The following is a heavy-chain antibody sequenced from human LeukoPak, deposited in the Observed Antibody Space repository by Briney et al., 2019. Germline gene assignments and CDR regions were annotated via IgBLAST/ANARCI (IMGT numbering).Heavy chain of an antibody. CDR1: GFGFSNYW. CDR3: ARSNGYYYGSGGLDY. V-gene: IGHV3-7*01. J-gene: IGHJ4*02. D-gene: IGHD3-10*01. CDR2: IKEDGSVI. Sequence: GGSLRLSCLGSGFGFSNYWMTWLRQAPGEGLEWVANIKEDGSVIYYADSVKGRFTISRDNAKNSVYLQMNSLRAEDTAVYYCARSNGYYYGSGGLDYWGQGTLVTVSS.